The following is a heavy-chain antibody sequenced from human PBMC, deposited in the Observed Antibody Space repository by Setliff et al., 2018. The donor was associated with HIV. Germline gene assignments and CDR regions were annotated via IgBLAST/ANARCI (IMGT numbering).Heavy chain of an antibody. Sequence: SVKVSCKASGYTFISYDINWVRQAPGQGLEWMGWISAYNGNTRYAQKLQGRVTMTTDASTSTAYMELRSLRSDDTAVYYCARESGSYYRDLDYWGQGTLVTVSS. V-gene: IGHV1-18*01. J-gene: IGHJ4*02. CDR2: ISAYNGNT. CDR1: GYTFISYD. CDR3: ARESGSYYRDLDY. D-gene: IGHD1-26*01.